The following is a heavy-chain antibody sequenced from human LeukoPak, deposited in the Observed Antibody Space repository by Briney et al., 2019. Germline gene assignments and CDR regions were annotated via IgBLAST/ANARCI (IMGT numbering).Heavy chain of an antibody. J-gene: IGHJ4*02. CDR2: IYYTGST. Sequence: SETLSLTCTVSGGSISSSSYYWGWIRQPPGKGLEWIGSIYYTGSTYYNPSLKSRVTISVDTSKNQFSLRLTSVTAADTAVYYCARDPGGAIDYWGQGTLVIVSS. V-gene: IGHV4-39*07. CDR1: GGSISSSSYY. CDR3: ARDPGGAIDY. D-gene: IGHD4-17*01.